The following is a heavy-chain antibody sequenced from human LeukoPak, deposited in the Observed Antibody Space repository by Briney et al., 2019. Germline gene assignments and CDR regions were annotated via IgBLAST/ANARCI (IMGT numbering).Heavy chain of an antibody. D-gene: IGHD3-10*01. V-gene: IGHV1-8*03. CDR2: VNPYNDKT. CDR3: ARGRRRREVASRHIYYYYYMDV. Sequence: ASVKVSCKASGYTFNTFDINWVRRATGQGPEWMGWVNPYNDKTVYAPKFQGRVSISSNNSINTAYMEFSGLKSDDTAVYYCARGRRRREVASRHIYYYYYMDVWGGGTAVTVSS. J-gene: IGHJ6*03. CDR1: GYTFNTFD.